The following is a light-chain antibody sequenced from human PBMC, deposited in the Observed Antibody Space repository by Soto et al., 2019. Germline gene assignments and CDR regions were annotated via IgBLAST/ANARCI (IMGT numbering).Light chain of an antibody. CDR1: QSVRNNY. Sequence: EIVLTQSPGALSLSPGTRATLSCRASQSVRNNYLAWYQQKPGQAPRLLIYGASSRATGIPDRFSGSGSGTDFTLTISRLEPEDFAVYYCQHYGTSQGTFGKGKRLEIK. J-gene: IGKJ5*01. CDR3: QHYGTSQGT. CDR2: GAS. V-gene: IGKV3-20*01.